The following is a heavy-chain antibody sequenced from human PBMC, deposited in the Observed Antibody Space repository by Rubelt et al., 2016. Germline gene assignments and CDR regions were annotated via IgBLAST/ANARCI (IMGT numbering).Heavy chain of an antibody. CDR1: GFTFSSYG. Sequence: LDSGGGWVQPGRSLRLSCEASGFTFSSYGMHWVRQAPGKGLEWVAVISYDGSNKYYADSVKGRFTISRDTSKNTLYLQMNSLRAEDTAVYYCAKEGYVKGFGDTQYDYWGQGTLVTVSS. J-gene: IGHJ4*02. V-gene: IGHV3-30*18. CDR3: AKEGYVKGFGDTQYDY. CDR2: ISYDGSNK. D-gene: IGHD3-10*01.